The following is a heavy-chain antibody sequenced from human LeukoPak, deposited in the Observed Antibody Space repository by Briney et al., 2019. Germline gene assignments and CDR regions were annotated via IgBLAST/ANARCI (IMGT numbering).Heavy chain of an antibody. CDR2: MNPNSGDT. D-gene: IGHD5-24*01. CDR1: GGTFSSYA. V-gene: IGHV1-8*02. CDR3: ARSIRDGYIDY. Sequence: ASVKVSCKASGGTFSSYAINWVRQATGQGLEWMGWMNPNSGDTGYAQRFQGRVTMTRDTSISTAYMELSSLRSDDTAVYYCARSIRDGYIDYWGQGTLVTVSS. J-gene: IGHJ4*02.